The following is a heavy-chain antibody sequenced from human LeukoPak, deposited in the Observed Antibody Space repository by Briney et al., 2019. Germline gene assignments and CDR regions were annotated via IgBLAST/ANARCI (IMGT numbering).Heavy chain of an antibody. Sequence: PSETLSLTCTVSGGSISSYYWSWIRQPPGKGLEWIGYIYYSGSTNYNPSLKSRVTISVDTSKNQFSLKLSSVTAADTAVYYCARDQWPVRGFDYWGQGTLVTVSS. CDR2: IYYSGST. J-gene: IGHJ4*02. CDR3: ARDQWPVRGFDY. D-gene: IGHD6-19*01. CDR1: GGSISSYY. V-gene: IGHV4-59*12.